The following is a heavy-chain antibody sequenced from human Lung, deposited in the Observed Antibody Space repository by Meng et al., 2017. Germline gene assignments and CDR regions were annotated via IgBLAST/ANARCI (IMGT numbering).Heavy chain of an antibody. CDR2: ITPGSGKT. D-gene: IGHD6-19*01. Sequence: QVQLFQSGVEVKNPGASVNVSCKASGYTFTSYAMHWVRQAPGQSLEWMGWITPGSGKTKYSQKFQGRLTITTDTSASTAYMELSTLRSEDTAVYYCARDFTSGSSGDPWGQGTLVTVSS. J-gene: IGHJ5*02. CDR1: GYTFTSYA. V-gene: IGHV1-3*01. CDR3: ARDFTSGSSGDP.